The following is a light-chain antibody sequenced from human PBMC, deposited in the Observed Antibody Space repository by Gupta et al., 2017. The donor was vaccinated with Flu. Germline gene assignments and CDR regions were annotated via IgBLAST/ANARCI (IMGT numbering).Light chain of an antibody. CDR1: HDIRRF. CDR3: QQHDALPLT. J-gene: IGKJ4*01. V-gene: IGKV1-33*01. Sequence: DIQMTQSPSSLSASVGDRVTITCQASHDIRRFLNWYQQKPGKAPKLLSFDASSLESGVPSRFSGSGFGTTFTFTISNLQPEDFATYYCQQHDALPLTFGGGTKVEIK. CDR2: DAS.